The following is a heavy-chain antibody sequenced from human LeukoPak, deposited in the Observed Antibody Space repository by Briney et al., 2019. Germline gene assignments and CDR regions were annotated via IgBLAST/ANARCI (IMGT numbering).Heavy chain of an antibody. Sequence: TVKVSCKASGGTFSSYAISWVRQAPGQGLEWMGRIIPILGIANYAQKFQGRVTITADKSTSTAYMELSSLRSEDTAVYYCARAVGYCSGGSCHGGDYWGQGTLVTVSS. CDR2: IIPILGIA. V-gene: IGHV1-69*04. J-gene: IGHJ4*02. CDR1: GGTFSSYA. D-gene: IGHD2-15*01. CDR3: ARAVGYCSGGSCHGGDY.